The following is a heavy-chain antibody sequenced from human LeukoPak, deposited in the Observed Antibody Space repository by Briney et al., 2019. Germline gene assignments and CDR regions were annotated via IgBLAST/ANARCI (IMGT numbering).Heavy chain of an antibody. D-gene: IGHD6-13*01. J-gene: IGHJ4*02. CDR1: GGSISSYY. CDR3: ASRGRIAARGYYFDY. CDR2: IYYSGST. Sequence: SETLSLTCTVSGGSISSYYWSWIRQPPRKGLEWIGYIYYSGSTNYNPSLKSRVTISVDTSKNQFSLKLSSVTAADTAVYYCASRGRIAARGYYFDYWGQGTLVTVSS. V-gene: IGHV4-59*01.